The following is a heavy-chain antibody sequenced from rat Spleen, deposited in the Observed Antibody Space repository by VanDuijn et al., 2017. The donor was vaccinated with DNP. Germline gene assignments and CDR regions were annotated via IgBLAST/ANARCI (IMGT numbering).Heavy chain of an antibody. CDR2: INYEADST. CDR1: GFAFSDYY. J-gene: IGHJ2*01. Sequence: EVQLVESGGGLVQPGRSLKLSCAASGFAFSDYYMAWVRQAPKKGLEWVASINYEADSTYYGGSVKGRFTISRDNAKSTLYLQMNSLRSEDTATYYCASWAPIAPLSTSNYWGQGVMVTVSS. CDR3: ASWAPIAPLSTSNY. V-gene: IGHV5-22*01. D-gene: IGHD1-2*01.